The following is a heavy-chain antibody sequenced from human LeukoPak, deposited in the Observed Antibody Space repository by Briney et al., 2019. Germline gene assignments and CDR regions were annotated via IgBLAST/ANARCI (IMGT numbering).Heavy chain of an antibody. CDR1: GGTFSSYA. CDR3: ARVNGSDGVYLFDY. J-gene: IGHJ4*02. V-gene: IGHV1-69*13. Sequence: GASVKVSCKASGGTFSSYAISWVRQAPGQGLEWMGGIIPIFGTANYAQKFQGRVTITADESTSTAYMELSSLRSEDTAVYYCARVNGSDGVYLFDYWGQGTLVTVSS. D-gene: IGHD5/OR15-5a*01. CDR2: IIPIFGTA.